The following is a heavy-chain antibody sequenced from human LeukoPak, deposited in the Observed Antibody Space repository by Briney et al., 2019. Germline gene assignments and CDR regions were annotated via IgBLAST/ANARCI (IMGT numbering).Heavy chain of an antibody. CDR3: ARGDLGYGSGSYHTNWFDP. CDR2: INHSGST. D-gene: IGHD3-10*01. CDR1: GGSFSGYY. Sequence: PSETLSLTCAVYGGSFSGYYWSWIRQPPGKGLEWIGEINHSGSTNYNPSLKSRVTISVDTSKNQFSLKLSSVTAADTAVYYCARGDLGYGSGSYHTNWFDPWGQGTLVTVSS. J-gene: IGHJ5*02. V-gene: IGHV4-34*01.